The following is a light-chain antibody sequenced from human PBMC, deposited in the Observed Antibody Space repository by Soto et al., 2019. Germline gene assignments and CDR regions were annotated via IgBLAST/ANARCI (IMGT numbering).Light chain of an antibody. Sequence: DIQMTHSPSTLSASVVYIVTITFRSSQSISSWLAWYQQKPGKAPKLLISEVSTLKTGVPSRFSGSGSGTEFTLTISSLQPDDFATYYCKQYSWYWKFGQGTKVDIK. CDR1: QSISSW. CDR3: KQYSWYWK. J-gene: IGKJ1*01. V-gene: IGKV1-5*03. CDR2: EVS.